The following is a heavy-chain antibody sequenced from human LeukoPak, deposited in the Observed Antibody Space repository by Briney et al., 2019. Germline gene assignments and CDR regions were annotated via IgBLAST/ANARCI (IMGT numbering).Heavy chain of an antibody. J-gene: IGHJ4*02. CDR2: INPSGGST. CDR1: GSTFTSNN. D-gene: IGHD4-17*01. CDR3: ARALNDYGAGY. V-gene: IGHV1-46*01. Sequence: GASVKVSCKASGSTFTSNNMHWVRQAPGQGLEWMGIINPSGGSTSYAQKFQGRVTMTRDTSTSTVYMELSSLRSEDTAVYYCARALNDYGAGYWGQGTLVTVSS.